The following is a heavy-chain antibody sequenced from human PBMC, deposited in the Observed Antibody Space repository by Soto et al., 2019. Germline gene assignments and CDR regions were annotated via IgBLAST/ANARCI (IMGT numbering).Heavy chain of an antibody. V-gene: IGHV1-18*01. D-gene: IGHD1-26*01. CDR1: GYTFTNYG. CDR2: VSGYNRNT. J-gene: IGHJ4*02. Sequence: QVQLVQSGVEVKMPGASVKLACKASGYTFTNYGLTWVRQVPGQGLEWIGWVSGYNRNTNYAQKFEDRVSMTTDTSTSTAFMELRGLRPGDTGIYVCARERQWEPLIYRGQGTLLTVSP. CDR3: ARERQWEPLIY.